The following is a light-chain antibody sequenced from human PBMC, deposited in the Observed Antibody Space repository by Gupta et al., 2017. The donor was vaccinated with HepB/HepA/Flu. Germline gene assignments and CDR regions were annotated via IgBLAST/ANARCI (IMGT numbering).Light chain of an antibody. Sequence: DIVMTQSLDPLAVSMGERATPTCKSSQSVLYSSNSKNYLAWYPQKPRRPPTLLIYWAATRESGVPDRFSGSGSGTDFTLTISSLQAEDVAVYYCQQYYSAPPWTFGQGTKVEIK. CDR1: QSVLYSSNSKNY. CDR3: QQYYSAPPWT. V-gene: IGKV4-1*01. CDR2: WAA. J-gene: IGKJ1*01.